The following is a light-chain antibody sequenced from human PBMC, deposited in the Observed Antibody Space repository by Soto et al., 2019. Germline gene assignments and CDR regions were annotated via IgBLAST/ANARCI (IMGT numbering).Light chain of an antibody. J-gene: IGKJ4*01. CDR1: QSVSSY. Sequence: EIVLTQSPATLSLSPGERATLSCRASQSVSSYLAWYQQKPGQAPRLLIDDASNRATGIPARFSGSGSGTDFTITIRSLEPEDFAVYYCQQRSNWALTFGGGTKVEIK. CDR3: QQRSNWALT. CDR2: DAS. V-gene: IGKV3-11*01.